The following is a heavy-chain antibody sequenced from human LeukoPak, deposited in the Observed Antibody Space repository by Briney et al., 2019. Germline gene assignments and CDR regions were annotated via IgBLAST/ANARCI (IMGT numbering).Heavy chain of an antibody. CDR1: GDSVSSNXXX. CDR2: TYYRSKWYX. V-gene: IGHV6-1*01. J-gene: IGHJ4*02. D-gene: IGHD2-21*01. CDR3: ARQGGLGWLTLDY. Sequence: SQTLSLTCAISGDSVSSNXXXXXWVRQSPXXXXXXXXXTYYRSKWYXDYAAXXXXRXSIDPDTSKNQFALQLISVTPDDTAVYYCARQGGLGWLTLDYWGQGTLVTVSS.